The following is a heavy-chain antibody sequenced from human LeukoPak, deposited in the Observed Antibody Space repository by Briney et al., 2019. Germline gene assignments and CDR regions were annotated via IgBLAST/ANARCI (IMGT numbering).Heavy chain of an antibody. CDR1: GFTHSLYA. D-gene: IGHD6-13*01. CDR3: AKTRDSSSWYELDV. V-gene: IGHV3-23*01. CDR2: ISGCGGPT. J-gene: IGHJ6*02. Sequence: GGSLTLSRGPSGFTHSLYAMRGARHAPGKGLECVSPISGCGGPTYYADSVKGRFTISRDNSKNTMYLQMNSLRVEDTAVYYCAKTRDSSSWYELDVWGQGTTVTVSS.